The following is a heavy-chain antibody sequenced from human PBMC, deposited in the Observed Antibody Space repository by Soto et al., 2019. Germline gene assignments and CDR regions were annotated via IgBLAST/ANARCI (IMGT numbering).Heavy chain of an antibody. CDR2: MYPGDSDT. D-gene: IGHD2-8*01. Sequence: GESLQISCKGSGYNFAIYWIGCVRQMPGKGLEWMGIMYPGDSDTRYSPSFQGQVTISADKSISTAYLQWSSLKASDTAMYYCARLYCLDDNGYFEYWGQGTLVTVSS. J-gene: IGHJ4*02. CDR3: ARLYCLDDNGYFEY. V-gene: IGHV5-51*01. CDR1: GYNFAIYW.